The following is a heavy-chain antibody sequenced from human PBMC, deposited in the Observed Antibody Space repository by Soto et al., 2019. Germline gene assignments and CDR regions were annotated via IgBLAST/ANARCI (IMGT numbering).Heavy chain of an antibody. J-gene: IGHJ4*02. D-gene: IGHD2-2*01. CDR3: ARGRVGYCSSTSCQGYFDY. CDR2: INHSGST. Sequence: SETLSLTCAVYGGSFSGYYWSWIRQPPGKGLEWIGEINHSGSTNYNPSLKSRVTISVDTAKNQFSLKLSSVTAADTAVYYCARGRVGYCSSTSCQGYFDYWGQGTLVTVSS. CDR1: GGSFSGYY. V-gene: IGHV4-34*01.